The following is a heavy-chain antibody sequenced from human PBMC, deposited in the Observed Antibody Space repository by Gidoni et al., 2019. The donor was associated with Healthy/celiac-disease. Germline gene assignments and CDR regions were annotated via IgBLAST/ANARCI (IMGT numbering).Heavy chain of an antibody. D-gene: IGHD6-13*01. CDR3: ARQYSSSWYDYYYYMDV. J-gene: IGHJ6*03. CDR1: GFSLSTARMG. CDR2: IFSNGEK. V-gene: IGHV2-26*01. Sequence: QVTLKESGPVLVKPTETLTLTCTVSGFSLSTARMGVSWIRQPPGKALEWLAHIFSNGEKSYSTSLKSRLTISKDTSKSQVVLTMTNMDPVDTATYYCARQYSSSWYDYYYYMDVWGKGTTVTVSS.